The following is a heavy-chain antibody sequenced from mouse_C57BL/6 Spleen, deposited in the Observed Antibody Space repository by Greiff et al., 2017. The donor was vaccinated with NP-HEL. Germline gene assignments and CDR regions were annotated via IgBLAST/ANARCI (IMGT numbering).Heavy chain of an antibody. CDR3: ARSLRWSPYAMDY. V-gene: IGHV1-78*01. J-gene: IGHJ4*01. D-gene: IGHD2-3*01. Sequence: VQLVESDAELVKPGASVKISCKVSGYTFTDHTIHWMKQRPEQGLEWIGYIYPRDGSTKYNEKFKGKATLTAYKSSSTAYMQLNSLTSEDSAVYFCARSLRWSPYAMDYWGQGTSVTVSS. CDR1: GYTFTDHT. CDR2: IYPRDGST.